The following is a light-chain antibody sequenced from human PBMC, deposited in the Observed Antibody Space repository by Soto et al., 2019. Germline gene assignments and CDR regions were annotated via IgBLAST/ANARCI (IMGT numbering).Light chain of an antibody. V-gene: IGKV3-15*01. CDR1: QSVSSN. CDR2: GAS. Sequence: EIVMTQSPATLSVSPGERATLSCRASQSVSSNLAGYQQKPGQAPRLHVYGASTRATGIPARFSGSESGTEFTLTISSLQSEDFAVYYCQQYNNWLTFGGGTKVEIK. CDR3: QQYNNWLT. J-gene: IGKJ4*01.